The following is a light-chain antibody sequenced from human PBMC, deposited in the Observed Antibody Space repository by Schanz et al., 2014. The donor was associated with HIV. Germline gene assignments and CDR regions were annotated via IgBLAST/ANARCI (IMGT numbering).Light chain of an antibody. V-gene: IGLV2-23*03. CDR1: SSDVGGYNL. CDR3: SSYAGTTPVVV. J-gene: IGLJ2*01. CDR2: EGT. Sequence: QSALPQPASVSGSPGQSITISCTGTSSDVGGYNLVSWYQHHPDKAPKLIIYEGTKRPSGVSDRFSGSKSGNTASLTIFGLQAEDEADYYCSSYAGTTPVVVFGGGTKLTVL.